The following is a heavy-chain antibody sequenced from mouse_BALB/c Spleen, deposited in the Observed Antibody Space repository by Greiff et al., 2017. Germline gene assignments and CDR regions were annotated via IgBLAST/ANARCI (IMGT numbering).Heavy chain of an antibody. CDR3: ARDDYGSSYRYFDV. CDR2: IYPGDGDT. Sequence: VQLQESGAELVRPGSSVKISCKASGYAFSSYWMNWVKQRPGQGLEWIGQIYPGDGDTNYNGKFKGKATLTADKSSSTAYMQLSSLTSEDSAVYFCARDDYGSSYRYFDVWGAGTTVTVSS. CDR1: GYAFSSYW. D-gene: IGHD1-1*01. J-gene: IGHJ1*01. V-gene: IGHV1-80*01.